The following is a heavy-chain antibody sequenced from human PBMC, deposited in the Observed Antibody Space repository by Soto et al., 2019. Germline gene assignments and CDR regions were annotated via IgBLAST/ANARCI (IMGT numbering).Heavy chain of an antibody. D-gene: IGHD3-3*01. CDR3: ARHGEQGSYYYGMDV. V-gene: IGHV5-51*01. Sequence: PGESLKISCKGSEYKFTDYWIGWVRQKPGEGLEWMGIIYPADSDARYSPSLQGQVTMSADASITTAFLQWSSLKASDTAIYYCARHGEQGSYYYGMDVWGQGTTVTVSS. CDR2: IYPADSDA. J-gene: IGHJ6*02. CDR1: EYKFTDYW.